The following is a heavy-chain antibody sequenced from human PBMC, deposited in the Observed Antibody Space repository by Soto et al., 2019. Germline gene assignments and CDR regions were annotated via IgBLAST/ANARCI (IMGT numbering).Heavy chain of an antibody. J-gene: IGHJ4*02. CDR3: GKTDGVEGQLVDS. CDR1: GFTLSNYA. D-gene: IGHD6-6*01. V-gene: IGHV3-23*01. CDR2: ISGSGGRI. Sequence: EVQLLESGGGLVQPGGSLRLSCAASGFTLSNYAMSWVRQAPGKGLEWVSTISGSGGRIYYADSVKGRFTISRDNSKNPLYLQMSSLRAEDTAVYYCGKTDGVEGQLVDSCGQGTLVTVSS.